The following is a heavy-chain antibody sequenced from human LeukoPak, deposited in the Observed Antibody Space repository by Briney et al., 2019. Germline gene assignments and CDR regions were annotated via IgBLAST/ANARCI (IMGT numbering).Heavy chain of an antibody. J-gene: IGHJ4*02. CDR3: ARDCIGCHGFDY. V-gene: IGHV1-18*01. D-gene: IGHD2-15*01. Sequence: ASVKVSCKASGYTFISYGISWVRQAPGQGLEWMGWVSAYADDTNYVQKFQGRVTMTTDTSTSTAYMELRSLRFDDTAVYYCARDCIGCHGFDYWGQGTLVTVSS. CDR1: GYTFISYG. CDR2: VSAYADDT.